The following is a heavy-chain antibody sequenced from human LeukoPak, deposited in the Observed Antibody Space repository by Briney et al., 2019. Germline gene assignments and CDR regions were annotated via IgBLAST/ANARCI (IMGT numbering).Heavy chain of an antibody. CDR3: ARGTTVVPYYYYYGMDV. J-gene: IGHJ6*02. V-gene: IGHV4-30-4*01. Sequence: SETLSLTCTVSGGSISGGDYYWSWIRQPPGKGLEWIGYIYYSGSTYYNPSLKSRVTISVDTSKNQFSLKLSSVTAADTAVYYCARGTTVVPYYYYYGMDVWGQGTTVTVSS. CDR2: IYYSGST. D-gene: IGHD4-23*01. CDR1: GGSISGGDYY.